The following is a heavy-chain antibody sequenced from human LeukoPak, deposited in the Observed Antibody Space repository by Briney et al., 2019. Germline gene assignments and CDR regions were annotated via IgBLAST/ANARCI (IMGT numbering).Heavy chain of an antibody. D-gene: IGHD3-3*02. CDR2: IQSKTDGGKT. J-gene: IGHJ4*02. CDR1: GFIVTNAW. CDR3: TTGIRGD. V-gene: IGHV3-15*07. Sequence: GGSLRLSCAASGFIVTNAWMNWVRQAPGKGLEWVGRIQSKTDGGKTDYAAPVKGRFTISRDDSKNTLYLQMNSLKTEDTAIYDWTTGIRGDWGQGTRVTVSS.